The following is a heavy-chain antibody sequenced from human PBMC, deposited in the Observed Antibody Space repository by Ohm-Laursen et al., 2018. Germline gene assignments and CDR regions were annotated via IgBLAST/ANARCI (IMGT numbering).Heavy chain of an antibody. D-gene: IGHD3-16*02. CDR3: ASYVWGSYRYNY. J-gene: IGHJ4*02. CDR1: GYSISSGYY. Sequence: SETLSLTCTVSGYSISSGYYWGWIRQPPGKGLEWIGSIYHSGSTYYNPSLKSRVTMSVDTSKNQFSLKLSSVTAADTAVYYCASYVWGSYRYNYWGQGTLVTVSS. CDR2: IYHSGST. V-gene: IGHV4-38-2*02.